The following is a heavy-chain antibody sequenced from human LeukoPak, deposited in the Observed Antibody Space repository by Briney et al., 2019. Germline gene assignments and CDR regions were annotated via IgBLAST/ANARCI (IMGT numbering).Heavy chain of an antibody. J-gene: IGHJ3*02. D-gene: IGHD1-26*01. CDR1: GFTFSSYW. CDR2: INSDGSST. CDR3: AKDIGGGGSEGAFDI. Sequence: GGSLRLSCAASGFTFSSYWMHWVRQAPGKGLVWVSRINSDGSSTNYADSVKGRFTISRDNAKNSLYLQMNSLRAEDTALYYCAKDIGGGGSEGAFDIWGQGTMVTVSS. V-gene: IGHV3-74*01.